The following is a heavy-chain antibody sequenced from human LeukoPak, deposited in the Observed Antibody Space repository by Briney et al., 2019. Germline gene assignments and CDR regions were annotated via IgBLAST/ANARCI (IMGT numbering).Heavy chain of an antibody. V-gene: IGHV3-74*01. CDR3: ASAITMVRGVRYVQH. J-gene: IGHJ1*01. CDR1: GFTLSSFW. Sequence: PGESLSLFCAPSGFTLSSFWMLCVRPAPGKGLVWVSRINSDGHSTSYADSVKGRFTLSRDNAKNTLYLQMNSLRAENTAVYFFASAITMVRGVRYVQHWGQGTLVTVSS. CDR2: INSDGHST. D-gene: IGHD3-10*01.